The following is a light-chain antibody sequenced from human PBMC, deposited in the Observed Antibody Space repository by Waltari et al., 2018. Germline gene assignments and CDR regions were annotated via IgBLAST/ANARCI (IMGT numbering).Light chain of an antibody. Sequence: IQLTQSPSSLSASVGDRVTITCRASQGVSTYLAWYQHKPGRAPKLLISAAYTLQSGVPARFSASGSGTDFTLTINSLQPQDVATYYCQQCNNYPSTFGQGTRLEIQ. CDR2: AAY. V-gene: IGKV1-9*01. CDR1: QGVSTY. J-gene: IGKJ5*01. CDR3: QQCNNYPST.